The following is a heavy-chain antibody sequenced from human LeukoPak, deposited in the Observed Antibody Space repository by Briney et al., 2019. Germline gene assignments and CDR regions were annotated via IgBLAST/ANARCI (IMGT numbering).Heavy chain of an antibody. V-gene: IGHV4-31*03. CDR3: ARGPSGYSSGWFDY. J-gene: IGHJ4*02. Sequence: KTSETLSLTCTVSGGSISSGGYYWSWIRLHPGKGLEWIGYIYYSGSTYYNPSLKSRVTISVDTSKNQFSLKLSSVTAADTAVYYCARGPSGYSSGWFDYWGQGTLVTVSS. D-gene: IGHD6-19*01. CDR1: GGSISSGGYY. CDR2: IYYSGST.